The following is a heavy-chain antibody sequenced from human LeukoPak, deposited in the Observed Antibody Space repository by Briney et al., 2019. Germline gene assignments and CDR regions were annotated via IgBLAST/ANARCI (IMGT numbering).Heavy chain of an antibody. V-gene: IGHV4-59*01. CDR3: AREESGRLFDY. D-gene: IGHD5-12*01. Sequence: SETLSLTCTVSGGSISSYYWSWIRQPPGKGLEWIGYIYYSGSTNHNPSLKSRVTISVDTSKNQFSLKLSSVTAADTAVYYCAREESGRLFDYWGQGTLVTVSS. J-gene: IGHJ4*02. CDR1: GGSISSYY. CDR2: IYYSGST.